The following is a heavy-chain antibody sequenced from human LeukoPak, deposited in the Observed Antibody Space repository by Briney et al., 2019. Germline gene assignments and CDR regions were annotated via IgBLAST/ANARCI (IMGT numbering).Heavy chain of an antibody. D-gene: IGHD3-3*01. CDR1: GYTFTSYY. CDR3: ARAGYDFWSGYSVLDYYYMDV. Sequence: ASVKVSCKASGYTFTSYYMHWVRQAPGQGLEWMGIVNPSGGSTSYAQKFQGRVTMTRDTSTGTVYVELSSLRSEDTAVYYCARAGYDFWSGYSVLDYYYMDVWGKGTTVTVSS. J-gene: IGHJ6*03. V-gene: IGHV1-46*03. CDR2: VNPSGGST.